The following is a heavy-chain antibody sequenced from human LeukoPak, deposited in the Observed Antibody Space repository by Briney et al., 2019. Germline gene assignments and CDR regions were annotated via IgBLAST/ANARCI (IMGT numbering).Heavy chain of an antibody. J-gene: IGHJ4*02. CDR1: GFNFDEYG. CDR3: ARGGRGS. V-gene: IGHV3-20*04. CDR2: INWNGDST. Sequence: GGSLRLSCAASGFNFDEYGMIWVRQGLGKGREWVSGINWNGDSTGYADSVKGRFTISRDNAKNSLYLQMNSLRAEDTALYYCARGGRGSWGQGTPVTVSS. D-gene: IGHD5-12*01.